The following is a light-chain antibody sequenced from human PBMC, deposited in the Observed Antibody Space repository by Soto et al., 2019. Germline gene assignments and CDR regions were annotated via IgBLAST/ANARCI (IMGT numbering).Light chain of an antibody. Sequence: EIILTQSPCTLSVSPVDTFTLVGRASQSVSVYLAWYQQKSGQPPRLLIHGASDRATGVPARFSGSGSGTEFTLRISSLQSEDFGTYYCQQYKDWPPLTFGGGTKVDIK. V-gene: IGKV3-15*01. J-gene: IGKJ4*01. CDR3: QQYKDWPPLT. CDR2: GAS. CDR1: QSVSVY.